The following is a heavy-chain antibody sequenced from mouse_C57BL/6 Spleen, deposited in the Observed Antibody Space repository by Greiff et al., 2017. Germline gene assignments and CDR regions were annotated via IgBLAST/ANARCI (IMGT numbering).Heavy chain of an antibody. CDR3: ARGTIQNFDV. Sequence: QVQLKQPGAELVRPGSSVKLSCKASGYTFTSYWMDWVKQRPGQGLEWIGNIYPSDSETHYNQKFKDKATLTVDKSSSTAYMQLSSLTSEDSAVYYCARGTIQNFDVWGTGTTVTVSS. CDR1: GYTFTSYW. V-gene: IGHV1-61*01. D-gene: IGHD2-14*01. J-gene: IGHJ1*03. CDR2: IYPSDSET.